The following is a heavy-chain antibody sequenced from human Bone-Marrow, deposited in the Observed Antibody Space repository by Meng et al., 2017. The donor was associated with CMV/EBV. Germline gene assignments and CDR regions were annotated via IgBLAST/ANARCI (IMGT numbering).Heavy chain of an antibody. J-gene: IGHJ5*02. V-gene: IGHV4-39*01. D-gene: IGHD1-26*01. CDR2: VNYGGST. CDR1: GGSISSSTDY. CDR3: AISTGAAAYDP. Sequence: SETLSLTCTVSGGSISSSTDYWAWIRQPPGKGLEWIGSVNYGGSTYSNPSLKSRVTISVDTSKNQFSLKLSSVTAAETAVYYCAISTGAAAYDPWGQGTRVTVSS.